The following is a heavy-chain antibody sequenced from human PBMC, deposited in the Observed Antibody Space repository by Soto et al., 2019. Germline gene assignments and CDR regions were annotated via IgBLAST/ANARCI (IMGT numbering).Heavy chain of an antibody. D-gene: IGHD3-22*01. V-gene: IGHV3-30-3*01. CDR3: ARGDYYDSSGPFSDAFDI. CDR2: ISYDGNNK. J-gene: IGHJ3*02. Sequence: GGSLRLSCAASGFTFSSYVMHWVRQAPGKGLEWVAHISYDGNNKYYADSVKGRFTISRDNFKNSLFLQMNSLRAEDTAMYYCARGDYYDSSGPFSDAFDIWGQGTMVTVSS. CDR1: GFTFSSYV.